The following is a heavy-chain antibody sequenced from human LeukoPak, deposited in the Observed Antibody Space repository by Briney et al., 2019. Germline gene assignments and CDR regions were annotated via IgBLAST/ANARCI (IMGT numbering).Heavy chain of an antibody. D-gene: IGHD5-18*01. J-gene: IGHJ4*02. CDR3: ARAPTWIQLWLSPFDY. CDR2: IHTSGTT. CDR1: GGSISSATYC. V-gene: IGHV4-61*02. Sequence: SETVSLTCTVSGGSISSATYCWSWIRQPAGKGLEWIGPIHTSGTTNYNPSLKSRVTISLDTSKNQFSLKLSSVTAADTAVSYCARAPTWIQLWLSPFDYWGQGTLVTVSS.